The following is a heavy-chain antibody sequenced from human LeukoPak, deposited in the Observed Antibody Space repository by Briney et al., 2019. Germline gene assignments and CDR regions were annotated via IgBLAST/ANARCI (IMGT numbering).Heavy chain of an antibody. V-gene: IGHV1-69*13. CDR3: ARDLQDIVVVTAIQPTYYYYGMDV. Sequence: SVKVSCKASGYTFTSYAISWVRQAPGQGLEWMGGIIPIFGTANYAQKFQGRVTITADESTSTAYMELSSLRSEDTAVYYCARDLQDIVVVTAIQPTYYYYGMDVWGQGTTVTVSS. J-gene: IGHJ6*02. D-gene: IGHD2-21*02. CDR1: GYTFTSYA. CDR2: IIPIFGTA.